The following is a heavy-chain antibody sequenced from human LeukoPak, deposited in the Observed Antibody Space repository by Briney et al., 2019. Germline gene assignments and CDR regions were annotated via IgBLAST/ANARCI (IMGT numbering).Heavy chain of an antibody. D-gene: IGHD1-26*01. V-gene: IGHV3-23*01. CDR2: ISGSGAST. Sequence: GGSLRLSCLTSGFTLSTNAMSWVRQAPGKGLEWISGISGSGASTYYADSVKGRFTISRDDSRNILYLQMNSLRGDDTAVYYCAKDVGKWESLHFFDYWGQGTLVTVSS. J-gene: IGHJ4*02. CDR3: AKDVGKWESLHFFDY. CDR1: GFTLSTNA.